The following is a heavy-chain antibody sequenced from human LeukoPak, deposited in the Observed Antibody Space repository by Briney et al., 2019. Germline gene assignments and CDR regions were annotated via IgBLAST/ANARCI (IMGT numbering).Heavy chain of an antibody. CDR2: ISDSGTT. Sequence: SETLSLTCAVSRGSIINYCWTWVRQSAGKGLEWIGRISDSGTTDYNLSLRSRVVMSVDTSKNQFSLTLMSVTAADTAVYYCAGRTGHNLLDHWGQGIQVTVSS. CDR3: AGRTGHNLLDH. CDR1: RGSIINYC. D-gene: IGHD1-14*01. J-gene: IGHJ4*02. V-gene: IGHV4-4*07.